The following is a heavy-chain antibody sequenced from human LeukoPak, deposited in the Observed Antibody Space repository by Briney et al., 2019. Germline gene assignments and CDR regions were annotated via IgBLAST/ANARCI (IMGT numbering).Heavy chain of an antibody. J-gene: IGHJ6*03. Sequence: SETLSLTCTVSGGSISSYYWSWIRQPPGKGLEWIGYIYYSGSTNYNPSLKSRVTISVDTSKNQFSLKLTSVTVADTAVYYCARETSQKGAHYMDVWGKGTTVTISS. V-gene: IGHV4-59*01. CDR2: IYYSGST. CDR1: GGSISSYY. CDR3: ARETSQKGAHYMDV. D-gene: IGHD3-16*01.